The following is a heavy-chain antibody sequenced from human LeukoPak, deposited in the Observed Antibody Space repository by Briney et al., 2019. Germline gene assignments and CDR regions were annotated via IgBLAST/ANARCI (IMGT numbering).Heavy chain of an antibody. CDR2: IRGRGNYV. CDR3: ARWYYYGSGSYIDY. J-gene: IGHJ4*02. CDR1: GFTFSSYA. D-gene: IGHD3-10*01. Sequence: PGGSLRLSCAASGFTFSSYAMSWVRQAPGKGLEWVSSIRGRGNYVYYADSVKGRFTISRDNAKNSLYLQMNSLSAEDTAVYYCARWYYYGSGSYIDYWGQGTLVTVSS. V-gene: IGHV3-21*01.